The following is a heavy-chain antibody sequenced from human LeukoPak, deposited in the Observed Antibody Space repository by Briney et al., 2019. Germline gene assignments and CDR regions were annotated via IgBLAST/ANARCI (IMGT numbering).Heavy chain of an antibody. Sequence: PGGSLRLSCAASGFTFSSYWMSWVRQAPGKGLEWVANIKHDGSERDYVDSVKGRFTISRDNAKNSVYLQMNSLRAEDTAVYYCARGHSSGWYDQYYFDHWGQGTPVTVSS. CDR2: IKHDGSER. CDR3: ARGHSSGWYDQYYFDH. J-gene: IGHJ4*02. D-gene: IGHD6-19*01. CDR1: GFTFSSYW. V-gene: IGHV3-7*01.